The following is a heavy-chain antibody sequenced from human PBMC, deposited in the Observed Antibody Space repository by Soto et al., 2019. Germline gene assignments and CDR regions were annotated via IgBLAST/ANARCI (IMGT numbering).Heavy chain of an antibody. J-gene: IGHJ3*02. D-gene: IGHD3-9*01. CDR3: ARGRGGYDILTGYFPDAFDI. Sequence: PGGSLRLSCAASGFTFSSYAMSWVRQAPGKGLEWVSAISGSGGSTYYADSVKGRFTISRDNAKNSLYLQMNSLRDEDTAVYYCARGRGGYDILTGYFPDAFDIWGQGTMVTVSS. CDR2: ISGSGGST. V-gene: IGHV3-23*01. CDR1: GFTFSSYA.